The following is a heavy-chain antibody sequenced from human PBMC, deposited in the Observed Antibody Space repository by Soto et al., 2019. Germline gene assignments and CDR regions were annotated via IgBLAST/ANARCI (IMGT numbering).Heavy chain of an antibody. J-gene: IGHJ6*02. CDR1: GGTFSSYA. V-gene: IGHV1-69*13. CDR3: ARDRPGYWSSTSCLWEGYYYYYGMDV. Sequence: VASVKVSCKASGGTFSSYAISWVRQAPGQGLEWMGGIIPIFGTANYAQKFQGIVTITADESTSTAYMELSSLRSEDTAVYYCARDRPGYWSSTSCLWEGYYYYYGMDVWGQETTVTVSS. D-gene: IGHD2-2*01. CDR2: IIPIFGTA.